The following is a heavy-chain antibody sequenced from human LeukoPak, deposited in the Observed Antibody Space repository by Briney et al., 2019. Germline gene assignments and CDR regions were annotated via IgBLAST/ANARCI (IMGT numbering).Heavy chain of an antibody. CDR2: INHSGNT. CDR1: DGSFSGYY. D-gene: IGHD3-10*01. J-gene: IGHJ4*02. Sequence: SETLSLTCAVYDGSFSGYYWSWIRQPPGKGPEYIGEINHSGNTNHNPSLKSRVTISVDTSKNQFSLKLTSVTAADTAVYYCARRRAWDCYGSGSDRRRYYFDYWGQGTLVTVSS. CDR3: ARRRAWDCYGSGSDRRRYYFDY. V-gene: IGHV4-34*01.